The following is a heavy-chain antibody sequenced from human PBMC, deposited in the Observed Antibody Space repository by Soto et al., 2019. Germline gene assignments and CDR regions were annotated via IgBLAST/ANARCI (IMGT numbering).Heavy chain of an antibody. V-gene: IGHV3-74*01. J-gene: IGHJ3*01. D-gene: IGHD1-20*01. Sequence: TVGSLRLSCAASGFTFSNYCMHWVRQAPGKGLVWVSRVNGDGSGTFYADSVKDRFTISRDNAENTVFLQMNSLRAEDTAVYYCARDNWNTVWGQGAMVTVS. CDR1: GFTFSNYC. CDR3: ARDNWNTV. CDR2: VNGDGSGT.